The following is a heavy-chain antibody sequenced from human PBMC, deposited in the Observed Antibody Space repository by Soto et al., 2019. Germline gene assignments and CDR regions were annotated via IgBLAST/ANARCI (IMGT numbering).Heavy chain of an antibody. CDR2: IYHSGST. CDR1: GGSISSGGYS. J-gene: IGHJ4*02. D-gene: IGHD3-22*01. V-gene: IGHV4-30-2*01. Sequence: SSETLSLTCAVSGGSISSGGYSWSWIRQPPGKGLEWIGYIYHSGSTYYNPSLKSRVTISVDRSKNQFSLKLSSVTAADTAVYYCARSHYDSSGYSLDYWGQGTLVTVSS. CDR3: ARSHYDSSGYSLDY.